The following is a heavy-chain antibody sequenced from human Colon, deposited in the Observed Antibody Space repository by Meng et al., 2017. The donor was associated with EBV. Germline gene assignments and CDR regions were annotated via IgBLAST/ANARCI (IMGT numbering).Heavy chain of an antibody. CDR1: GGSFIDSY. CDR3: ASSDCSGGTCYLDC. Sequence: QVQLPQWGAGLLKPSATLSLTCTVYGGSFIDSYWTWIRQPPGKGLEWIGEINHVGSTTYNPSLKSRVTISVDTSKNQFSLKLSSVTAADAAVYYCASSDCSGGTCYLDCWGQGTLVTVSS. D-gene: IGHD2-15*01. J-gene: IGHJ4*02. V-gene: IGHV4-34*01. CDR2: INHVGST.